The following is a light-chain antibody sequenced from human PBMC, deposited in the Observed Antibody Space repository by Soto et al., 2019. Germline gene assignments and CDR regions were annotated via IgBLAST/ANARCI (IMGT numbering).Light chain of an antibody. CDR2: AAS. Sequence: DIQMTQSPSSLSASVGDRVMITCRASRSVRTYLNWYQQKPGKAPSLLIYAASSLQRGVPSRFSGSGSGTEFTLTISSLQPDDFATYYCQQTYSTQYTFGQGTKLEIK. V-gene: IGKV1-39*01. J-gene: IGKJ2*01. CDR3: QQTYSTQYT. CDR1: RSVRTY.